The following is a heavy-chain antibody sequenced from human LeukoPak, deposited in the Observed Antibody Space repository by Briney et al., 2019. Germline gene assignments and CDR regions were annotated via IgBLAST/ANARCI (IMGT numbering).Heavy chain of an antibody. CDR2: IYYSGST. D-gene: IGHD4-17*01. V-gene: IGHV4-30-4*01. CDR3: ARVGVYDGDYVGAVGVVDV. Sequence: SATLSLTCTVSGGSISSGDYYWSWIRQPPGKGLEWIGYIYYSGSTYYNPSLKSRVTISVDTSKNQFSLKLSSVTAADTAVYYCARVGVYDGDYVGAVGVVDVWGQGTTVTVSS. J-gene: IGHJ6*02. CDR1: GGSISSGDYY.